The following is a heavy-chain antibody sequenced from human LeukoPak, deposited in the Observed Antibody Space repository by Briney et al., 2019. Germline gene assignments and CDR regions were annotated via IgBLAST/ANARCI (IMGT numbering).Heavy chain of an antibody. Sequence: QPGRSLRLSCAASGFTFSSNSMTWVRQTPGKGLEWVSGISGSGDSTFYADSVKGRFTISRDNSRNTLYLQMSSLRPEDTAVYYCTKWSGFGDDWGQGTLVTVSS. D-gene: IGHD3-10*01. CDR1: GFTFSSNS. V-gene: IGHV3-23*01. J-gene: IGHJ4*02. CDR2: ISGSGDST. CDR3: TKWSGFGDD.